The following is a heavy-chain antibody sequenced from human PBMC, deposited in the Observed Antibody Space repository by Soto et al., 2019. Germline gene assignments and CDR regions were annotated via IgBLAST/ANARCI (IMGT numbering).Heavy chain of an antibody. CDR2: IIPIFGTA. CDR3: ARERHCSGGSCNLFDP. D-gene: IGHD2-15*01. V-gene: IGHV1-69*01. J-gene: IGHJ5*02. CDR1: GGTFSSYA. Sequence: SVKVSCKASGGTFSSYAISWVRQAPGQGLEWMGGIIPIFGTANYAQKFQGRVTITADESTSTAYMELSRLRSEDTAVYYCARERHCSGGSCNLFDPWGQGTLVTVSS.